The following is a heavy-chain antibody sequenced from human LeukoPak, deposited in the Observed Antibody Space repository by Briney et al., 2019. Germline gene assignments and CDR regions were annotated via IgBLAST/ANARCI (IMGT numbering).Heavy chain of an antibody. J-gene: IGHJ3*02. CDR2: IRYDGSNK. CDR1: GFTFSLYG. CDR3: ARGLAAAGDAFDI. D-gene: IGHD6-13*01. V-gene: IGHV3-30*02. Sequence: GGSLRLSCAASGFTFSLYGMHWVRQAPGKGLEWVAFIRYDGSNKYYADSVKGRFTISRDNSKNTLYLQMNSLRAEDTAVYYCARGLAAAGDAFDIWGQGTMVTVSS.